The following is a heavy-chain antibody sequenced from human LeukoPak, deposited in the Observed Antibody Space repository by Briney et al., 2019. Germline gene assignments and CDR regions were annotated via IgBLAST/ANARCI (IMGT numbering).Heavy chain of an antibody. CDR3: AKDVSTGWSFDS. Sequence: PGGSLRLSCAASGFIYNNYGMHWVRQAPGKGLEWVTFISFDGSDKSYADSVKGRFIISRDNSKKTLFLQMNSLTADDTAVYYCAKDVSTGWSFDSWGQGTLVTVS. CDR2: ISFDGSDK. V-gene: IGHV3-30*02. D-gene: IGHD6-19*01. CDR1: GFIYNNYG. J-gene: IGHJ4*02.